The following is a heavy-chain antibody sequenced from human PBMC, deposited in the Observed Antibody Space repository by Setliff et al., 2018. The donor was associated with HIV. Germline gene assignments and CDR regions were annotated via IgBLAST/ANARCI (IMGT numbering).Heavy chain of an antibody. V-gene: IGHV4-39*07. Sequence: PSETLSLTCTVSGGSISSSSYYWGWIRQPPGKGLEWIGNIYYSGSTYYNPSLKSRVAISIDTSMNQFSLKLSSVTAADTAVYYCARDLASSYFDFWGQGALVTVSS. CDR2: IYYSGST. CDR1: GGSISSSSYY. CDR3: ARDLASSYFDF. J-gene: IGHJ4*02. D-gene: IGHD3-16*01.